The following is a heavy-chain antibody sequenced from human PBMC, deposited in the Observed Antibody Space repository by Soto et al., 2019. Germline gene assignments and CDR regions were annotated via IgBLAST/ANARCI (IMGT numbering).Heavy chain of an antibody. D-gene: IGHD3-3*01. CDR1: GGSISSYY. V-gene: IGHV4-59*08. CDR3: ARLTYYDFWSGYYGAFDI. CDR2: IYYSGST. J-gene: IGHJ3*02. Sequence: QVQLQESGPGLVKPSETLSLTCTVSGGSISSYYWSWIRQPPGKGLEWIGYIYYSGSTNYNPSLKSRVTISVDTSKNQFSLKLSSVTAADTAVYYCARLTYYDFWSGYYGAFDIWGQGTMVTVSS.